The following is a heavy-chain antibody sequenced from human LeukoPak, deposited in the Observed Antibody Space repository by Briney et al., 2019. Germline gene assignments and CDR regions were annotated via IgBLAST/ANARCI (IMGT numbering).Heavy chain of an antibody. CDR1: GYSISSGYY. CDR3: ARDGIPDAFDI. Sequence: PSETLSLTCTVSGYSISSGYYWGWIRQPPGKGLEWIGSIYHSGSTYYNPSLKSRVTMSVDTSKNQFSLKLSSVTAADTAVYYCARDGIPDAFDIWGQGTMVTVSS. V-gene: IGHV4-38-2*02. D-gene: IGHD5-18*01. CDR2: IYHSGST. J-gene: IGHJ3*02.